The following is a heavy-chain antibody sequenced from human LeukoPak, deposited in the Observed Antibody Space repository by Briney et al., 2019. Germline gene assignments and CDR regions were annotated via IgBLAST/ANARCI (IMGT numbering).Heavy chain of an antibody. CDR1: GYTFTSYG. J-gene: IGHJ4*02. CDR2: ISAYNGNT. D-gene: IGHD3-10*01. CDR3: ARDPPITMVRGVTENFDY. Sequence: ASVKVSCKASGYTFTSYGISWVRQAPGQGLEWMGWISAYNGNTNYAQKLQGRVTMTTDTSTSTAYMELRSLRSDDTAVYYCARDPPITMVRGVTENFDYRGQGTLVTVSS. V-gene: IGHV1-18*01.